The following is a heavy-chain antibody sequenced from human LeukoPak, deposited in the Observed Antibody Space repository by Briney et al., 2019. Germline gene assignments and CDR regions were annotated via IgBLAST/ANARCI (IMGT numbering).Heavy chain of an antibody. D-gene: IGHD5-12*01. CDR1: GFPFSNYG. V-gene: IGHV3-30*02. Sequence: GGSLRLSCAASGFPFSNYGMHWVRQAPGKGLEWVTFIRYDGNNKYYVDSVKGRFTISRDNAKNTLYLQMNSLRVEDTAVYYCAKGHSGFTALGAFDIWGQGTMVTVSS. CDR3: AKGHSGFTALGAFDI. J-gene: IGHJ3*02. CDR2: IRYDGNNK.